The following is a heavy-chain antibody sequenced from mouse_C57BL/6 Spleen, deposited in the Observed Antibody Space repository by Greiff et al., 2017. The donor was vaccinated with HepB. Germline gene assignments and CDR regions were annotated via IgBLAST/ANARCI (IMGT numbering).Heavy chain of an antibody. J-gene: IGHJ1*03. CDR2: ISSGGDYL. CDR3: TRERTGWYFDV. CDR1: GFTFSSYA. D-gene: IGHD4-1*01. Sequence: EVQGVESGEGLVKPGGSLKLSCAASGFTFSSYAMSWVRQTPEKRLEWVAYISSGGDYLYYADTVKGRFTISRDNARNTLYLQMSSLKSEDTAMYYCTRERTGWYFDVWGTGTTVTVSS. V-gene: IGHV5-9-1*02.